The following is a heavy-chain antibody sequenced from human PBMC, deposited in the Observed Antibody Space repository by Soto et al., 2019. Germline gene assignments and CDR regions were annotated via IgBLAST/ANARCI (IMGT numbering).Heavy chain of an antibody. Sequence: PSETLSLTCTVSGGSVRSGDCYWSWIRQPPWKGLEWIGNIYYSGTIDYSPSLKSRVTISVDASKNQFSLKLSSVTAADTAVYYCARHLAVSGTFNWFDPWGQGTLVNVSS. V-gene: IGHV4-61*08. CDR2: IYYSGTI. CDR3: ARHLAVSGTFNWFDP. D-gene: IGHD6-13*01. CDR1: GGSVRSGDCY. J-gene: IGHJ5*02.